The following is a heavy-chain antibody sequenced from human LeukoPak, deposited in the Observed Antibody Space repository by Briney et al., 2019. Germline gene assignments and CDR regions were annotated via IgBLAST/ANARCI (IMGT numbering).Heavy chain of an antibody. V-gene: IGHV4-34*01. CDR1: GGSFSGYY. D-gene: IGHD6-19*01. CDR2: INHSGST. Sequence: SETLSLTCAVYGGSFSGYYWSWIRQPPGKGLEWIGEINHSGSTNYNPSLKSRVTISVDTSKNQFSLKLSSETAADTAVYYCATAVAGVYYFDYWGQGTLVTVSS. CDR3: ATAVAGVYYFDY. J-gene: IGHJ4*02.